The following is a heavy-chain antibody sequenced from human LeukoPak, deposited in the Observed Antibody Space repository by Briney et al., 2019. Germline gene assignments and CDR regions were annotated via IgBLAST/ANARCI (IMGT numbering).Heavy chain of an antibody. J-gene: IGHJ4*02. CDR1: GFTFSSYE. V-gene: IGHV3-48*03. CDR3: ARDGSNFYPFDY. CDR2: ISSCGSAM. Sequence: SGGSLRLSCAASGFTFSSYEMNWVRQAPGKGLEGVSYISSCGSAMSYADSVEGLFTISRDNAKNSLYLQMNSLRAEDTAVYFCARDGSNFYPFDYWGQGTLVTVSS. D-gene: IGHD4-11*01.